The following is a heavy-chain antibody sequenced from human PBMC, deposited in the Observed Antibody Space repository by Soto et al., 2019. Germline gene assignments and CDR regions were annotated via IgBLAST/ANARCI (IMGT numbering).Heavy chain of an antibody. CDR1: GFTFNRYA. V-gene: IGHV3-23*01. J-gene: IGHJ4*02. Sequence: EVQLLESGGGLVQPGGSLRLCCAASGFTFNRYAMSWVRQAPGKGLEWVSTSSGSGGSTYYADSVQGRFSISRDNSKNPLTLQVNSLRAEDTAIYYCAKAGGSGSYYAEPDYYFDYWGQGTLVTVSS. CDR2: SSGSGGST. D-gene: IGHD3-10*01. CDR3: AKAGGSGSYYAEPDYYFDY.